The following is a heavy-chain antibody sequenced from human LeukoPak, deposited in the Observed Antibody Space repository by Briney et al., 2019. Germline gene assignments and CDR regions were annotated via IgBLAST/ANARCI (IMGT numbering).Heavy chain of an antibody. CDR1: GVSISSYY. J-gene: IGHJ4*02. CDR3: ARGRYGSGSPDY. CDR2: IYTSGST. D-gene: IGHD3-10*01. V-gene: IGHV4-4*07. Sequence: SETLSLTCTVSGVSISSYYWSWIRQPAGKGLEWIGRIYTSGSTNYNPSLKSRVTMSVDTSKNQFSLKLSSVTAADTAIYYCARGRYGSGSPDYWGQGTLVTVSS.